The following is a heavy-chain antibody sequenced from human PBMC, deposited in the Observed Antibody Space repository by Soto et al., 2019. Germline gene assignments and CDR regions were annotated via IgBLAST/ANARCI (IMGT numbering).Heavy chain of an antibody. D-gene: IGHD4-4*01. Sequence: EVQLLGSGGGLVQPGGSLRLSCVGSGFTFSTYWMNWVRQAPGKGLEWVANINPDGNVGTYVDSVRGRFTTSRDNAKNSLYLQMNSLRADDTAVYLCAGWGGHDYNYWGQGIMVTVSS. CDR2: INPDGNVG. J-gene: IGHJ4*02. V-gene: IGHV3-7*03. CDR3: AGWGGHDYNY. CDR1: GFTFSTYW.